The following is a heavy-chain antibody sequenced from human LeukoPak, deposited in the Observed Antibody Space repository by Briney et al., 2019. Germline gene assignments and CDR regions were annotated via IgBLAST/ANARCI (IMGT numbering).Heavy chain of an antibody. Sequence: GSLRLSCAASGFTFSSYSMNWVRQAPGKGLEWVSSISSSSSYIYYADSVKGRFTISRHNAKTSLYLQMTSLRAEDTAVYYCARDWGYYYYYGMDVWGQGITVTVSS. J-gene: IGHJ6*02. CDR1: GFTFSSYS. CDR3: ARDWGYYYYYGMDV. V-gene: IGHV3-21*01. D-gene: IGHD3-16*01. CDR2: ISSSSSYI.